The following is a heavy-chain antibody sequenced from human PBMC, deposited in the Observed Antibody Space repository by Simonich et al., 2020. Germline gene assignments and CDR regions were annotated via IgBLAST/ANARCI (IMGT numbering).Heavy chain of an antibody. J-gene: IGHJ5*02. CDR2: MNPNSGKT. CDR1: GYTFTSYD. CDR3: ARARYCSSTSCYNWFDP. Sequence: QVQLVQSGAEVKKPGASVKVSCKASGYTFTSYDINWVRQATGQGLELMGWMNPNSGKTGYAQKFQGRVTITRNTSISTAYMELSSLRSEDTAVYYCARARYCSSTSCYNWFDPWGQGTLVTVSS. V-gene: IGHV1-8*03. D-gene: IGHD2-2*01.